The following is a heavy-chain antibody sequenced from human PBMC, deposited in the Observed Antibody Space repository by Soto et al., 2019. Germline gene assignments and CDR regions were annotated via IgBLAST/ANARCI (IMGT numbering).Heavy chain of an antibody. J-gene: IGHJ4*02. CDR3: AKGGTVISDIDY. CDR1: GFTFSSYG. D-gene: IGHD4-17*01. V-gene: IGHV3-30*18. CDR2: ISYDGSNK. Sequence: QVQLVESGGGVVQPGRSLRLSCAASGFTFSSYGMHWVRQAPGKGLEWVAVISYDGSNKYYADSVKGRFTISRDNSKNTLYLQMNSLRAEDTAVYYCAKGGTVISDIDYWGQGTLVTVSS.